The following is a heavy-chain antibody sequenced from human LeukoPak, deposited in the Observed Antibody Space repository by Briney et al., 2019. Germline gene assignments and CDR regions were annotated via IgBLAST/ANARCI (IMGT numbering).Heavy chain of an antibody. CDR1: GDSISSSNYY. V-gene: IGHV4-39*01. Sequence: SETLSLTCTVSGDSISSSNYYWGWIRQPPGKGLEWIGTMYFSGITDYNPSLKSRPPISLDTSKNQVSLKLSSVTAADTALCYCARHRRDSVTSAYDNWGQGTLVTVSS. CDR3: ARHRRDSVTSAYDN. D-gene: IGHD6-25*01. J-gene: IGHJ4*02. CDR2: MYFSGIT.